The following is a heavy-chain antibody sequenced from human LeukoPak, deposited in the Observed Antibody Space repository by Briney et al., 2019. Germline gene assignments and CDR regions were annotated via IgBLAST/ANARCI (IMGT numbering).Heavy chain of an antibody. CDR1: GGSISSYY. Sequence: SETLSLTCTVSGGSISSYYWSWIRQPAGKGLEWIGSIYYSGSTYYNPSLKSRVTISLDTSKNQFSLKLSSVTAADTAVYYCARHFKLSYYYDSSYFYPWGQGTLVTVSS. V-gene: IGHV4-59*05. CDR3: ARHFKLSYYYDSSYFYP. CDR2: IYYSGST. J-gene: IGHJ5*02. D-gene: IGHD3-22*01.